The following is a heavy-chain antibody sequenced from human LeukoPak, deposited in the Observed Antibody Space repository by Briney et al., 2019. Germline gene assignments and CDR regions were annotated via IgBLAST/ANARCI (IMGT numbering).Heavy chain of an antibody. J-gene: IGHJ4*02. CDR2: IKQDGSEE. Sequence: GGSLRLSCGASGFTFRRYWMSWVRQAPGKGLEGVANIKQDGSEEYYVDSVKGRFTISRDNAKNSLHLQMNSLRAEDTAVYYCARDKVVGATLLDYWGQGTLVTVSS. D-gene: IGHD2-15*01. CDR3: ARDKVVGATLLDY. CDR1: GFTFRRYW. V-gene: IGHV3-7*01.